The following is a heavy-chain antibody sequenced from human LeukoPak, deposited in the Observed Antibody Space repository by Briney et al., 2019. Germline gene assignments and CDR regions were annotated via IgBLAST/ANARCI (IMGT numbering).Heavy chain of an antibody. D-gene: IGHD1-26*01. J-gene: IGHJ3*02. Sequence: TGGSLRLSCAASGFNFSPYAMHWVRQPPGKGLEWVALISYGGSSKYFVDSVEGRFTLSRDNSERKLYLQMNSLSPKETAVYYCANQSGTYAPGVFDIWGQGTMDPVSS. CDR1: GFNFSPYA. CDR3: ANQSGTYAPGVFDI. V-gene: IGHV3-30*18. CDR2: ISYGGSSK.